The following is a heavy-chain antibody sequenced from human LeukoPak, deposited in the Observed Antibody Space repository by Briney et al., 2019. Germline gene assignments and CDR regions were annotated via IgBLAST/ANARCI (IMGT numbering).Heavy chain of an antibody. Sequence: GGSLRLSCAASGFTFSSYGMSWVRQAPGKGLEWVSGISGGVGTTYYVDSVKGRFTISRDNSKNTLFLQMNSLRAEDTAVYYCATKVVTDAFVIWGQGTMVTVSS. V-gene: IGHV3-23*01. CDR2: ISGGVGTT. CDR3: ATKVVTDAFVI. J-gene: IGHJ3*02. CDR1: GFTFSSYG. D-gene: IGHD3-22*01.